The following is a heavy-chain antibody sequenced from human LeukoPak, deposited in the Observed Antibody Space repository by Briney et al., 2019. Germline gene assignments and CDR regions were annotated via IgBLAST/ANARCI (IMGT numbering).Heavy chain of an antibody. J-gene: IGHJ4*02. D-gene: IGHD2-21*01. Sequence: ASVKVSCKASGYTFTSYAMNWVRQAPGQGLEWMGWINTNTGNPTYAQGFTGRFVFSLDTSVSTAYLQISSLKAEDTAVYYCARVPGPSSRLWWAPFDYWGQGTLVTVSS. CDR3: ARVPGPSSRLWWAPFDY. V-gene: IGHV7-4-1*02. CDR2: INTNTGNP. CDR1: GYTFTSYA.